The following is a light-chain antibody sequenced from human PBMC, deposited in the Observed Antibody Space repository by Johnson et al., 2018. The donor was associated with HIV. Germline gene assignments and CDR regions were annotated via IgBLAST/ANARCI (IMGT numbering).Light chain of an antibody. CDR2: DNN. V-gene: IGLV1-51*01. Sequence: QSVLTQPPSVSAAPGQKVTISCSGSSSNIGNNYVSWYQQLPGTAPKLLIYDNNKRPSGIPDRFSGSKSGTSATLGITGLQTGDEADYYCGTWDISLSGYYVFGTGTKLTVL. CDR1: SSNIGNNY. CDR3: GTWDISLSGYYV. J-gene: IGLJ1*01.